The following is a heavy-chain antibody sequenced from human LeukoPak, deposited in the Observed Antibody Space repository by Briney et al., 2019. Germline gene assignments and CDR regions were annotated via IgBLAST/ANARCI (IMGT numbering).Heavy chain of an antibody. J-gene: IGHJ5*02. CDR3: ARPYYYDSRIDP. D-gene: IGHD3-22*01. CDR1: GGSISSSSYY. CDR2: MYYSGST. V-gene: IGHV4-30-4*08. Sequence: SETLSLTCIVPGGSISSSSYYWAWIRQSPGKGLEWFAYMYYSGSTYYNPSLKSRVTMSADTSKNQLSLKLSSVTAADTAVYYCARPYYYDSRIDPWGQGILVTVSS.